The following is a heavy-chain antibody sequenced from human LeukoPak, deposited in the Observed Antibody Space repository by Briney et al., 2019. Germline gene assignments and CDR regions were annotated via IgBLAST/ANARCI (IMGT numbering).Heavy chain of an antibody. J-gene: IGHJ4*02. Sequence: GGSLRLSCAASGFTFSSYAMSWVRQAPGKGLEWVSAISGSGGSTYYADSVKGRFTISRDNSKNTLYLQMNSLRAEDTAVYYCAKLGEAIWFGETKTSFDYWGQGTLVTVSS. CDR1: GFTFSSYA. CDR3: AKLGEAIWFGETKTSFDY. D-gene: IGHD3-10*01. CDR2: ISGSGGST. V-gene: IGHV3-23*01.